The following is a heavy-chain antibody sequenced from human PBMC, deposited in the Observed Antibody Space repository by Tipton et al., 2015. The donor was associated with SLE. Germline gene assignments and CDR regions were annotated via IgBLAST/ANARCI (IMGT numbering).Heavy chain of an antibody. Sequence: QSGPEVKKPGASVKVSCKASGYTFTNYAMHWVRQAPGQRLEWMGWVNAGNGDTQYSQKFQGRVTITRDTSASTAYMELSSLRSADTAVYYCARRHDYGDYWGQGTLVTVSS. J-gene: IGHJ4*02. CDR2: VNAGNGDT. CDR3: ARRHDYGDY. CDR1: GYTFTNYA. V-gene: IGHV1-3*01.